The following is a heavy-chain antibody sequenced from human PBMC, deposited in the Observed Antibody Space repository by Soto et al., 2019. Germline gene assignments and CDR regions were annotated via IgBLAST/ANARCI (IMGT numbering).Heavy chain of an antibody. Sequence: QLHLVQSGAVVKKPGASVTVSCSASGYPVTAYYMHWVRQAPGRGLEWMGGINPATGAAKYTQTFQGGVTKTRDTSTSTVFMELGARISEDTAVFYCARGGGVGVAGSAAFDMWGQGTLVTVSS. J-gene: IGHJ3*02. CDR2: INPATGAA. V-gene: IGHV1-2*02. D-gene: IGHD3-3*01. CDR3: ARGGGVGVAGSAAFDM. CDR1: GYPVTAYY.